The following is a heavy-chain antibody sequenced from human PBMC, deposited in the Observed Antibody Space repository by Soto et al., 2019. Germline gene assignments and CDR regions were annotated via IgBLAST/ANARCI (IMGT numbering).Heavy chain of an antibody. D-gene: IGHD5-18*01. Sequence: GGSLRLSCAASGFTFSSYAMHWVRQAPGKGLEWVAVISYDGSNKYYADSVKGRFTISRDNSKNTLYLQMNSLRAEDTAVYYCARVVDTAMVIEDWGQGTLVTVSS. V-gene: IGHV3-30-3*01. J-gene: IGHJ4*02. CDR2: ISYDGSNK. CDR1: GFTFSSYA. CDR3: ARVVDTAMVIED.